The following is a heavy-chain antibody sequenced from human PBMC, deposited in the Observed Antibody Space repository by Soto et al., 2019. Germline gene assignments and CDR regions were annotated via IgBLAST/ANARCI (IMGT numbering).Heavy chain of an antibody. CDR1: GFTFDDYA. CDR2: ISWNSGSI. CDR3: AAYDFWSGYSDY. D-gene: IGHD3-3*01. J-gene: IGHJ4*02. Sequence: GGSLRLSCAASGFTFDDYAMHWVRQAPGKGLEWVSGISWNSGSIGYADSVKGRFTISRDNDKNSLYLQMNSLRAEDTALYYCAAYDFWSGYSDYWGQGTLVTVSS. V-gene: IGHV3-9*01.